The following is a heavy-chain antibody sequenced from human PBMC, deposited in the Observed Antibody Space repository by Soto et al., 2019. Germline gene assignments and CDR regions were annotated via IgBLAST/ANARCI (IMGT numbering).Heavy chain of an antibody. J-gene: IGHJ6*02. CDR3: AGGRIVVVGSRAYYGMDV. V-gene: IGHV1-69*01. D-gene: IGHD3-22*01. CDR1: GGTSTRYA. Sequence: QERLVQSGAEVRKPGSSVKVSCKVTGGTSTRYAINWVRQAPGQGLEWMGGIVPMFGTSKYAQKFQGRVTITADESTNTAYMELSSLRPEDTAVYYCAGGRIVVVGSRAYYGMDVWGQGTTVTVSS. CDR2: IVPMFGTS.